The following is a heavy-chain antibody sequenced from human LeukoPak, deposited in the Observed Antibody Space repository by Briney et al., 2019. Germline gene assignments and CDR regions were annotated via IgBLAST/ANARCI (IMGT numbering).Heavy chain of an antibody. CDR2: ISANGDTT. J-gene: IGHJ4*02. D-gene: IGHD6-13*01. V-gene: IGHV3-23*01. Sequence: GGSLRLSCAASGFTFSSYAMTWVRQAPGKGLEGVSGISANGDTTKYADSVKGRFTISRDNSKNTVFLQMNSLRADDTAVYYCAKEGRIAAGTGDYFDYWGQGTLVTVSS. CDR3: AKEGRIAAGTGDYFDY. CDR1: GFTFSSYA.